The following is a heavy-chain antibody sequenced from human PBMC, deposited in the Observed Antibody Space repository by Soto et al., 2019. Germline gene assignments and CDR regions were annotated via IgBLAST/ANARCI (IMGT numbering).Heavy chain of an antibody. Sequence: QVQLQESGPGLVKPSQTLSLTCTVSGASIGSGGYSWSWIRQHPGKGLEWIGYIYYTGSTYYNPSLRSRATISVDTSQNQISLRLTSVTAADTALYYCARNYDTRGRLPVHWGQGTLVTVSS. CDR3: ARNYDTRGRLPVH. J-gene: IGHJ4*02. CDR2: IYYTGST. D-gene: IGHD3-22*01. CDR1: GASIGSGGYS. V-gene: IGHV4-31*03.